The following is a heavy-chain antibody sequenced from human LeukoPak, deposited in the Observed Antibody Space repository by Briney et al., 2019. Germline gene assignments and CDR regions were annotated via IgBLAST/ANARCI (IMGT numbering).Heavy chain of an antibody. CDR1: AGSFSGKY. V-gene: IGHV4-34*01. CDR2: ITYSGSI. J-gene: IGHJ4*02. CDR3: ARDLMT. Sequence: SETLSLTCAVSAGSFSGKYWTWIRQPPGKGLEWIGEITYSGSIYYNPSLKSRVTISVDTSKNQFSLKLNSVTAADTAVYYCARDLMTWGQGTLVTVSS.